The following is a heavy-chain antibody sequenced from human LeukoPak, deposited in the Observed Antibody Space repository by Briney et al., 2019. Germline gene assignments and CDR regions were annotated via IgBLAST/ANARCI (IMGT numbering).Heavy chain of an antibody. Sequence: PSETLSLTCTVSGGPVSSGSYYWSWIRQPPGQGLEWIGYIYYSGSTNYNPSLKSRVTISVDTSRNQFSLKLSSVTAADTAVYYCARGGSYGYRVSVRGWFDPWGQGTLVTVSS. CDR3: ARGGSYGYRVSVRGWFDP. D-gene: IGHD5-18*01. J-gene: IGHJ5*02. CDR2: IYYSGST. V-gene: IGHV4-61*01. CDR1: GGPVSSGSYY.